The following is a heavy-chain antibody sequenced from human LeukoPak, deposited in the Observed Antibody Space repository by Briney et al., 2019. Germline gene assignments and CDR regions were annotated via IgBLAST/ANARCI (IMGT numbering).Heavy chain of an antibody. D-gene: IGHD3-3*01. CDR1: GFTFSSYW. V-gene: IGHV3-7*01. Sequence: GGSLRLSCAASGFTFSSYWMSWVRQAPGKGLEWVANIKQDGGEKYYVDSVKGRFTISRDNAKNSLYLQMNSLRAEDTAVYYCARESDPHYDFWSGYYSYYFDYWGQGTLVTVSS. CDR3: ARESDPHYDFWSGYYSYYFDY. CDR2: IKQDGGEK. J-gene: IGHJ4*02.